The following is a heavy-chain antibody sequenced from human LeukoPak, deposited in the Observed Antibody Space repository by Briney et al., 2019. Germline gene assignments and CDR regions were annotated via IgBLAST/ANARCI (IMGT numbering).Heavy chain of an antibody. CDR2: IYYSGST. J-gene: IGHJ4*02. CDR1: GGSISSSSYY. D-gene: IGHD3-16*02. Sequence: SSETLSLTCTVSGGSISSSSYYWGWIRQPPGKGLEWIGSIYYSGSTYYNPSLKSRVTISVDTSKNQFSLKLSSVTAADTAVYYCARHNFVEEYFDYWGQGTLVTVSS. CDR3: ARHNFVEEYFDY. V-gene: IGHV4-39*01.